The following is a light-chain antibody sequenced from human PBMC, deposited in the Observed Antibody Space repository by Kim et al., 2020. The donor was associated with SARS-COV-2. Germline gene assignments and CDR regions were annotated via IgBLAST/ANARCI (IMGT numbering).Light chain of an antibody. J-gene: IGLJ3*02. Sequence: SVSPGQTASITCSGSKLGDKYAYWYQKKPGQSPELFIYQHPKRPSGISQRFSGSSSGNTATLTISRAQTMDEADYYCQAWDSSTAVFGGGTQLTVL. CDR3: QAWDSSTAV. CDR2: QHP. CDR1: KLGDKY. V-gene: IGLV3-1*01.